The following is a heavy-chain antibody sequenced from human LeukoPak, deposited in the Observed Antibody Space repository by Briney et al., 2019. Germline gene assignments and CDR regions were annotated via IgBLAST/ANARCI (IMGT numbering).Heavy chain of an antibody. CDR3: ARDVLARYYYDSSGYYPYFDY. V-gene: IGHV4-61*01. Sequence: SETLSLTCTVSGGSVSSGSYYWSWIRQPPGKGLEWIGYIYYSGSTNYNPSLKSRVTISVDTSKNQFSLKLSSVTAADTAVYYCARDVLARYYYDSSGYYPYFDYWGQGTLVTVSS. J-gene: IGHJ4*02. CDR2: IYYSGST. D-gene: IGHD3-22*01. CDR1: GGSVSSGSYY.